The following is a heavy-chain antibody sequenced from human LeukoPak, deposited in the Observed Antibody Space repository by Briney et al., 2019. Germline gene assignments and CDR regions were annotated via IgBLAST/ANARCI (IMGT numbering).Heavy chain of an antibody. CDR3: AKRNYYGSGSYPPFDY. CDR1: GFTFSSYS. CDR2: ISSSSSYI. Sequence: GGSLRLSCAASGFTFSSYSMNWVRQAPGKGLEWVSSISSSSSYIYYADSVKGRFTISRDNAKNSLYLQMNSLRAEDTAVYYCAKRNYYGSGSYPPFDYWGQGTLVTVSS. V-gene: IGHV3-21*04. J-gene: IGHJ4*02. D-gene: IGHD3-10*01.